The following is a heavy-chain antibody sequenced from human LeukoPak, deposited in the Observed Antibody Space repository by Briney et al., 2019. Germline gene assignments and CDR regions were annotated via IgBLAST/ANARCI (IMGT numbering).Heavy chain of an antibody. CDR1: GGSISSGGYY. D-gene: IGHD3-22*01. J-gene: IGHJ4*02. CDR2: IHYSGDT. CDR3: ARVVAYDSTGYYLYYFDY. Sequence: SQTLSLTCTVSGGSISSGGYYWSWTRQHPGKGLEWIGYIHYSGDTYYSPSLKSRLTISVDTSKNQFSLRLRSVTAADTAVYYCARVVAYDSTGYYLYYFDYWGQGTLVTVAA. V-gene: IGHV4-31*03.